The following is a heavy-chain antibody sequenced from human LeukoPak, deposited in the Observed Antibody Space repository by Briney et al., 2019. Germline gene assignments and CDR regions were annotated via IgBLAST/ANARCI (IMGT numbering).Heavy chain of an antibody. CDR3: ARHSRGFYDSSGYYPRV. J-gene: IGHJ4*02. CDR2: IHHSGST. D-gene: IGHD3-22*01. CDR1: GGSISSSHW. Sequence: PSETLSLTCTVSGGSISSSHWWGWVRQPPGKGLEWVGEIHHSGSTNYNPSLKSRVTISVDKSKNQFSLRLNSVTAADTAVYYCARHSRGFYDSSGYYPRVWGQGTLVTVSS. V-gene: IGHV4-4*02.